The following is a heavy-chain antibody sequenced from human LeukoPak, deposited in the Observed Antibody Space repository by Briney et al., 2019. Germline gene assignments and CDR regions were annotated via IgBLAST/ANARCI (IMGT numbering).Heavy chain of an antibody. CDR1: GGSFSGYY. V-gene: IGHV4-34*01. Sequence: SETLSLTCAVYGGSFSGYYWNWIRQAPGKGLEWIGEINHSGSTRYNPSLKSRLTMSVDTSRNQFSLNLDSVTAADTAVYYCVRGRGEGRGIAMVRGVRAPSYNWFDPWGHGTQVTVSS. CDR3: VRGRGEGRGIAMVRGVRAPSYNWFDP. D-gene: IGHD3-10*01. J-gene: IGHJ5*02. CDR2: INHSGST.